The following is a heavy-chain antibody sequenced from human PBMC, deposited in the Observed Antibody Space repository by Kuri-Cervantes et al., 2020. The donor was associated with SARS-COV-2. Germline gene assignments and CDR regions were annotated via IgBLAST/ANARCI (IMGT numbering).Heavy chain of an antibody. CDR2: ISYDGSNK. CDR1: GFTFSSYA. J-gene: IGHJ3*02. Sequence: GESLKISCAASGFTFSSYAMHWVRQAPGKGLEWVAVISYDGSNKYYADSVKGRLTISRDNSKNTLYLQMNSLRAEDTAVYYCARGRCSSTSCRVGRGAFDIWGQGTMVTVSS. CDR3: ARGRCSSTSCRVGRGAFDI. D-gene: IGHD2-2*01. V-gene: IGHV3-30-3*01.